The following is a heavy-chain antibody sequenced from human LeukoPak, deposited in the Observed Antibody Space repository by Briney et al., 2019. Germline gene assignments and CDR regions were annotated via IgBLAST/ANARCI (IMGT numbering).Heavy chain of an antibody. Sequence: GGSLRLSCATSGFTFGDSGVHWVRQASGRGLEWVGRIRSKANNYATAYAESVKGRFIVSRDDSKNTAYLQLNSLKTEDTAVYYCTGCGRTRCASDSIDFWGQGTLVTVSS. J-gene: IGHJ4*02. CDR2: IRSKANNYAT. V-gene: IGHV3-73*01. CDR3: TGCGRTRCASDSIDF. CDR1: GFTFGDSG. D-gene: IGHD2-15*01.